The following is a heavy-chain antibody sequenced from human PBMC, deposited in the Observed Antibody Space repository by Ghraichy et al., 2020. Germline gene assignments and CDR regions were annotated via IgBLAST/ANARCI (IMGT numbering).Heavy chain of an antibody. CDR2: ISDDGSNK. D-gene: IGHD2-15*01. Sequence: GGSLRLSCAASGFTFSNYAMHWVRQAPGKGLEWVAVISDDGSNKHYSDSVKGRVTISRDNSKNTLDLQMDSLRTEDTAIYYCAKDRTRYCRAGSCYRFDSWGQGAQVTVSS. J-gene: IGHJ4*02. CDR3: AKDRTRYCRAGSCYRFDS. CDR1: GFTFSNYA. V-gene: IGHV3-30*18.